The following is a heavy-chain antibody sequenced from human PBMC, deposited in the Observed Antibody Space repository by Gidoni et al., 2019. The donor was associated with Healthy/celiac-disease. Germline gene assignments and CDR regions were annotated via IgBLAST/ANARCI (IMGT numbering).Heavy chain of an antibody. D-gene: IGHD3-10*01. CDR1: GTPSSSYS. V-gene: IGHV3-21*01. CDR3: ARAPAGAAYYFDY. CDR2: ISSSSSYI. Sequence: EVQLVASGGGLVKPGGSLRLPCAASGTPSSSYSMNWVRQAPGKGLEWVSSISSSSSYIYYADSVKGRFTISRDNAKNSLYLQMNSLRAEDTAVYYCARAPAGAAYYFDYWGQGTLVTVSS. J-gene: IGHJ4*02.